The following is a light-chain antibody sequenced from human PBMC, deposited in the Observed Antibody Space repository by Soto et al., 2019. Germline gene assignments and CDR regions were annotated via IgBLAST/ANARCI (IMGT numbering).Light chain of an antibody. Sequence: EIVLTQSPATLSLSPGGRATLSCRASQSVSSYLAWYQQKPGQAPRLLIYDASNRATGIPARFSGSGSGTDFTLTISSLEPVDFAVYYCQQRSNWPPNFGQGTRLEIK. J-gene: IGKJ5*01. V-gene: IGKV3-11*01. CDR2: DAS. CDR3: QQRSNWPPN. CDR1: QSVSSY.